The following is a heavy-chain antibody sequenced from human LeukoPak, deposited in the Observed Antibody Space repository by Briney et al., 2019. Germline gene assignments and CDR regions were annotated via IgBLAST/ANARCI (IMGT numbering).Heavy chain of an antibody. CDR1: GGSIRSRY. V-gene: IGHV4-59*11. Sequence: SETLSLTCTVSGGSIRSRYWNWLRQPPGKGPEWIGYIDDSGNTDSNPSLKSRVTISVDTSINQFSLKLSSLIAADTAVYYCARSSTWYWYFDLWGRGTLVTVSS. CDR3: ARSSTWYWYFDL. D-gene: IGHD6-13*01. CDR2: IDDSGNT. J-gene: IGHJ2*01.